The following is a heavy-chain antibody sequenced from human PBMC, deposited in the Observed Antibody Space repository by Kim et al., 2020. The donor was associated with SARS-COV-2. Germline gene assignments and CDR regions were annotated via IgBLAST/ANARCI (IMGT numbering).Heavy chain of an antibody. J-gene: IGHJ6*02. CDR3: ARHSIKQESNGDYHFYGMDV. Sequence: SVKVSCKASGGTFSSDAISWVRQAPGQGLEWMGGIIIFSGTANYAEKFRDRVTLTADESTTTAYMEMSNLRFEDTAVYYCARHSIKQESNGDYHFYGMDVWGQGTTVTVSS. V-gene: IGHV1-69*13. D-gene: IGHD2-21*01. CDR1: GGTFSSDA. CDR2: IIIFSGTA.